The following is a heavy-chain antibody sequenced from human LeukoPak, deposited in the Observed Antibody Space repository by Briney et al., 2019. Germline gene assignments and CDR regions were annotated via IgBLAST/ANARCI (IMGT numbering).Heavy chain of an antibody. CDR2: VYHSGST. CDR1: GYSINSGYY. D-gene: IGHD1-14*01. CDR3: AKPARTDYADY. J-gene: IGHJ4*02. Sequence: SETLSLTCTVSGYSINSGYYWAWIRQPPGKGLEWTGSVYHSGSTYYNPSLKSRVTISVDTSKNQFSLKLSSVTAADTAVYYCAKPARTDYADYWGQGTLVTVSS. V-gene: IGHV4-38-2*02.